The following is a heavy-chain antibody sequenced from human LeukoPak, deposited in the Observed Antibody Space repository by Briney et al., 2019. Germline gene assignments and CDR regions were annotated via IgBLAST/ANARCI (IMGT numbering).Heavy chain of an antibody. V-gene: IGHV3-11*04. D-gene: IGHD6-13*01. CDR1: GFTFSDYY. CDR3: AKDRVVSYSSSPDY. CDR2: ISRSGSTI. J-gene: IGHJ4*02. Sequence: GGSLRLSCAASGFTFSDYYMNWIRQAPGKGLEWVSYISRSGSTIYYADSVKGRFTIPRDNAKNSLYLQMNSLRAEDTAVYYCAKDRVVSYSSSPDYWGQGALVTVSS.